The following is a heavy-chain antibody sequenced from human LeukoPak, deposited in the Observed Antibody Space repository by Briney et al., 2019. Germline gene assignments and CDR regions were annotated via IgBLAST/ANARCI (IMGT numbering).Heavy chain of an antibody. V-gene: IGHV4-4*02. CDR2: IYHSGST. CDR3: ARVKPNYDFWSGYSYYYYYYMDV. D-gene: IGHD3-3*01. Sequence: SETLSLTCAVSGGSISSSNWWSWVRQPPGKGLEWIGEIYHSGSTNYNPSLKSRVTISVDKSKNQFSLRLSSVTAADTAVYYCARVKPNYDFWSGYSYYYYYYMDVWGKGTTVTVSS. J-gene: IGHJ6*03. CDR1: GGSISSSNW.